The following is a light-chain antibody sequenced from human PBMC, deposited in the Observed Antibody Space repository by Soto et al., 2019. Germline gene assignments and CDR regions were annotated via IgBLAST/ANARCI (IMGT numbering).Light chain of an antibody. Sequence: EIVLTQSPGTLSLFPGERAILSCRASQGVSATYVAWYQHKPGQAPRLLIYGSSTRATGVPDRFSGSGSGRDFTLTISRLEPEDSALYYCQQYSISPRTFGQGTKVEIK. CDR3: QQYSISPRT. J-gene: IGKJ1*01. CDR1: QGVSATY. CDR2: GSS. V-gene: IGKV3-20*01.